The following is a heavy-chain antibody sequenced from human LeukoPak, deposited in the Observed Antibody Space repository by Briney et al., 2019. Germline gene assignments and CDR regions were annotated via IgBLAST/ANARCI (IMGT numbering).Heavy chain of an antibody. V-gene: IGHV3-7*01. J-gene: IGHJ4*02. CDR2: IKQDESET. CDR3: ARISTAVAGADY. Sequence: PGGFLRLSCGAFGFTFSRSWMSWFRQAPGKGLEWVANIKQDESETYYVDSVKGRFTVSRDNTKNSLYLQMNSLRAEDTAVNYCARISTAVAGADYWGQGTLVTVSS. D-gene: IGHD6-19*01. CDR1: GFTFSRSW.